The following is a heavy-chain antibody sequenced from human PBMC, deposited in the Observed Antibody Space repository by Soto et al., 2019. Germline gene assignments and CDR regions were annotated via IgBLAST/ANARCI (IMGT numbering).Heavy chain of an antibody. J-gene: IGHJ4*02. Sequence: EVQLVETGGGLIQPGGSLRLSCAASGFTVSSHYMSWVRQAPGKGLEWVSVIYSGGSTYYADSVKGRFTISRDNSKNTLYLQMNSLRAEDTAVYYCARGGAIAVAGTAPFAYWGQGTLVTVSS. CDR2: IYSGGST. CDR3: ARGGAIAVAGTAPFAY. V-gene: IGHV3-53*02. CDR1: GFTVSSHY. D-gene: IGHD6-19*01.